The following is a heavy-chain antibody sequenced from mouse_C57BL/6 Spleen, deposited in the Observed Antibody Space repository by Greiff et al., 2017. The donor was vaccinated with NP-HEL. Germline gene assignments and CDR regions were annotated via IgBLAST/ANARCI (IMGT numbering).Heavy chain of an antibody. CDR1: GFTFSSFA. Sequence: EVQGVESGEGLVKPGGSLKLSCAASGFTFSSFAMSWVRQTPEKRLEWVAYISSGGDYIYYADTVKGRFTISRDNARNTLYLQMSSLKSEDTAMYYGTRYYYGSSFDYWGQGTTLTVSS. CDR3: TRYYYGSSFDY. V-gene: IGHV5-9-1*02. J-gene: IGHJ2*01. D-gene: IGHD1-1*01. CDR2: ISSGGDYI.